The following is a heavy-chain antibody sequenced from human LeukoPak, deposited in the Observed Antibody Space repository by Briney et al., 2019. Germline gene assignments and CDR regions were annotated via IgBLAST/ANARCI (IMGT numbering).Heavy chain of an antibody. D-gene: IGHD3-10*01. J-gene: IGHJ2*01. CDR2: IYYSGST. CDR1: GGSISSYY. V-gene: IGHV4-59*01. CDR3: ARAGVGCSNDL. Sequence: SETLSLTCTVSGGSISSYYWSWIRQPPGKGLEWIGYIYYSGSTNYNPSLKSRVTISVDTSKNQFSLKLSSVTAADTAVYYCARAGVGCSNDLWGRGTLVTVSS.